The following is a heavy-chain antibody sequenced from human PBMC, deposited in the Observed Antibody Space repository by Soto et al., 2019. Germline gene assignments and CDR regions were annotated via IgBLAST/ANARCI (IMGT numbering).Heavy chain of an antibody. D-gene: IGHD5-12*01. J-gene: IGHJ6*02. CDR1: GYTFTSYG. CDR3: ARDDAQRSGYDYYYYYGMDV. V-gene: IGHV1-18*01. Sequence: ASVKVSCKASGYTFTSYGISWVRQAPGQGLEWMGWISAYNGNTNYAQKLQGRVTMTTDTSTSTAYMELRSLRSDDTAVYYCARDDAQRSGYDYYYYYGMDVWGQGTTVTVSS. CDR2: ISAYNGNT.